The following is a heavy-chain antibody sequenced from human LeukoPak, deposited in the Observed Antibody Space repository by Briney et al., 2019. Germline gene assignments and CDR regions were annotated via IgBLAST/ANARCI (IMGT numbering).Heavy chain of an antibody. V-gene: IGHV3-66*01. J-gene: IGHJ4*02. Sequence: GGSLRLSCAASGFTVGNNYMSWVRQAPGKGLEWVSVIYSGGTAYYADSVKDRFTISRDSSKNTLYLQMNSLRAEDTAVYYCATGRHDYWGPGTLVTVSS. CDR1: GFTVGNNY. CDR2: IYSGGTA. CDR3: ATGRHDY.